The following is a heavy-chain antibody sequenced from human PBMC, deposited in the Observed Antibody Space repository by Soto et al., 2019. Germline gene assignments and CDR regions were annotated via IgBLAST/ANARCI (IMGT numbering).Heavy chain of an antibody. J-gene: IGHJ4*02. V-gene: IGHV3-23*01. CDR2: LSKDGANE. CDR1: GFILSNYA. D-gene: IGHD3-9*01. Sequence: PXGSLRLSCTAAGFILSNYAMNWVRQAPGKGLEWVSTLSKDGANEHYADSVKGRFTISRDGSKNTLYLQMNSLRAEDTAMYYCAKDPSTGSADYWGQESQVTVSS. CDR3: AKDPSTGSADY.